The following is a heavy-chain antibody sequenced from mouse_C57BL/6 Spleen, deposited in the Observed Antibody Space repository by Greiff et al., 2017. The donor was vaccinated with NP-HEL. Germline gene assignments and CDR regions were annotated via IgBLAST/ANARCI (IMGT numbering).Heavy chain of an antibody. Sequence: EVMLVESGGGLVKPGGSLKLSCAASGFTFSSYAMSWVRQTPEKRLEWVATISDGGSYTYYPDNVKGRFTISRDNAKNNLYLQMSHLKSEDTAMYYCAREGDYRFAYWGQGTLVTVSA. D-gene: IGHD2-12*01. CDR2: ISDGGSYT. J-gene: IGHJ3*01. CDR3: AREGDYRFAY. V-gene: IGHV5-4*01. CDR1: GFTFSSYA.